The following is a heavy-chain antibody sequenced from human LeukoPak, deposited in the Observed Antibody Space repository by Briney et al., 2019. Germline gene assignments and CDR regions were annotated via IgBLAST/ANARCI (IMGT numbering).Heavy chain of an antibody. CDR2: ISYDGSNK. Sequence: GGSLRLSCAASGFTFSSYGMHWVRQAPGKGLEWVAVISYDGSNKYYADSVKGRFTISRDNSKNTLYLQMNSLRVEDTAVYYCAKDRNVDTAMVTDYWGQGTLVTVSS. J-gene: IGHJ4*02. V-gene: IGHV3-30*18. D-gene: IGHD5-18*01. CDR3: AKDRNVDTAMVTDY. CDR1: GFTFSSYG.